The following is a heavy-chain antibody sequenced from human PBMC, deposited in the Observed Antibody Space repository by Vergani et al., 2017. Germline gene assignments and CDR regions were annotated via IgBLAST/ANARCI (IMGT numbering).Heavy chain of an antibody. V-gene: IGHV3-15*01. CDR2: ILSKNDGGTA. CDR3: YTYYHDY. D-gene: IGHD2-2*02. CDR1: GITFKNAW. J-gene: IGHJ4*02. Sequence: EVQVVESGGGLIKPGGSLRLSCVVSGITFKNAWINWVRQAPGKGLEWIGRILSKNDGGTADYAAPLKGRFTISRDDSKDSAFLLVNNLKTEDTAVYFCYTYYHDYWGQGTLVTVSS.